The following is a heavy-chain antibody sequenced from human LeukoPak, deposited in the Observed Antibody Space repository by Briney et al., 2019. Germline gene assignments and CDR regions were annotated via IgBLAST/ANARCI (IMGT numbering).Heavy chain of an antibody. CDR3: ARSAGIAATIVLGY. Sequence: PGRSLRLSCAGSGFTVSSNYMSWVRQAPGKGLEWVSIIYSGGATSYADSVKGRFTISRDNSKNTLYLQMSSLRAEDTAVYYCARSAGIAATIVLGYWGQGTLVTVSS. CDR1: GFTVSSNY. CDR2: IYSGGAT. J-gene: IGHJ4*02. V-gene: IGHV3-66*01. D-gene: IGHD5-12*01.